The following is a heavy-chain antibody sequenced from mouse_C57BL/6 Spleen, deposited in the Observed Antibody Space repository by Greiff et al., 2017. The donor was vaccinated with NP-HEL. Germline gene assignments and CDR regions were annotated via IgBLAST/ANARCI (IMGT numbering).Heavy chain of an antibody. J-gene: IGHJ4*01. CDR2: IDPSDSYT. V-gene: IGHV1-50*01. D-gene: IGHD1-1*02. CDR3: ARSPVYYPSMDY. Sequence: QVQLKQSGAELVKPGASVKLSCKASGYTFTSYWMQWVKQRPGQGLEWIGEIDPSDSYTNYNQKFKGTATLTVDTSSSTAYMQLSSLTSEDSAVYYCARSPVYYPSMDYWGQGTSVTVSS. CDR1: GYTFTSYW.